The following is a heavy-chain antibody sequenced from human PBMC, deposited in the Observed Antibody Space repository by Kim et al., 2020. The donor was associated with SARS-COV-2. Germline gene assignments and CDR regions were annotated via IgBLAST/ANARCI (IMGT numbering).Heavy chain of an antibody. J-gene: IGHJ6*02. Sequence: SETLSLTCAVSGGSISSSNWWSWVRQPPGKGLEWIGEIYHSGSTNYNPSLKSRVTISVDKSKNQFSLKLSSVTAADTAVYYCARVGHYSDSSGYFMIGGMDVWGQGTTVTVSS. CDR2: IYHSGST. CDR3: ARVGHYSDSSGYFMIGGMDV. V-gene: IGHV4-4*02. D-gene: IGHD3-22*01. CDR1: GGSISSSNW.